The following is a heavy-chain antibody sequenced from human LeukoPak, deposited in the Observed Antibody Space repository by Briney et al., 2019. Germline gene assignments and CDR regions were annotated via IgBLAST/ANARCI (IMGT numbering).Heavy chain of an antibody. CDR3: ARERPYSSSSPLMDP. D-gene: IGHD6-6*01. CDR2: IYTSGST. J-gene: IGHJ5*02. V-gene: IGHV4-4*07. Sequence: SETLSLTCTVSGGSISRYYWSWIRQPAGKGLEWIGRIYTSGSTNYNPSLKSRVTMSVDTSKNQFSLKLSSVTAADTAVYYCARERPYSSSSPLMDPWGQGTLVTVSS. CDR1: GGSISRYY.